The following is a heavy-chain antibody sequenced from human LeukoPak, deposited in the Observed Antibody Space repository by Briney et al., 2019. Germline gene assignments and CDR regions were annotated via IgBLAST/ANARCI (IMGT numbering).Heavy chain of an antibody. J-gene: IGHJ4*02. CDR2: IKNKTDGGTT. CDR3: TTVRRGAFDY. D-gene: IGHD1-26*01. CDR1: GFTFSNAW. Sequence: GGSLRLSCAASGFTFSNAWMSWVRQAPGKGLEWVGRIKNKTDGGTTDYAAPVKGRFTISRDDSKNTLYLQMNSLKTEDTALYYCTTVRRGAFDYWGQGTLVTVSS. V-gene: IGHV3-15*01.